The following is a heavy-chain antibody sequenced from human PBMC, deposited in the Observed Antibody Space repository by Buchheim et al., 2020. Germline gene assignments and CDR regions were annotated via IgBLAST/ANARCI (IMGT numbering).Heavy chain of an antibody. CDR3: ARGRGFYFPFY. J-gene: IGHJ4*02. Sequence: QVRLVQSGAEVKKPGASVKVSCKASGYSFTSFDINWVRQATGQGLEWMGGINTATGDTAYAQKFQGRVTLTRDTSITTAYLELGVLTSADTAVYYCARGRGFYFPFYWGQGTL. CDR1: GYSFTSFD. V-gene: IGHV1-8*01. CDR2: INTATGDT. D-gene: IGHD2/OR15-2a*01.